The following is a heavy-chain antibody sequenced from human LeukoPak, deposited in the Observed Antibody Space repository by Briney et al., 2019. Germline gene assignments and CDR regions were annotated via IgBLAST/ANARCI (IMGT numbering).Heavy chain of an antibody. V-gene: IGHV1-69*13. J-gene: IGHJ4*02. D-gene: IGHD4-17*01. Sequence: SVKVSCKASGGTFSSYAISWVRQAPGQGLEWMGGIIPIFGTANYAQKFQGRVTITADESTSTAYMELSSLRSEDTAVYYCARAPTVTTSHLKFYFDYWGQGTLVTVSS. CDR3: ARAPTVTTSHLKFYFDY. CDR1: GGTFSSYA. CDR2: IIPIFGTA.